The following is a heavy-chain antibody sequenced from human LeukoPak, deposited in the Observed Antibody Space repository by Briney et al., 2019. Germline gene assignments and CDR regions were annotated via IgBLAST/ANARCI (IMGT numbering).Heavy chain of an antibody. CDR3: ARDISPCYDSSGYYYHY. CDR2: ISAYNGNT. D-gene: IGHD3-22*01. V-gene: IGHV1-18*01. J-gene: IGHJ4*02. Sequence: ASVKVSCKASGYTFTSYGISWVRQAPGQGLEWMGWISAYNGNTNYAQKLQGRVTMTTDTSTSTAYMELRSLRSDDTAVYYCARDISPCYDSSGYYYHYWGQGTLVTVSS. CDR1: GYTFTSYG.